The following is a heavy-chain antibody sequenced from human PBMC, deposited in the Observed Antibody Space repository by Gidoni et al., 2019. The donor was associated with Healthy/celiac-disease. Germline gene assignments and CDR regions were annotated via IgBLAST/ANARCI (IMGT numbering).Heavy chain of an antibody. D-gene: IGHD3-22*01. CDR1: GSTFTSYY. CDR3: ARAGIVVVHFDL. CDR2: INPSGGST. V-gene: IGHV1-46*01. Sequence: QVQLVQSGAEVKKPGASVKVSCKASGSTFTSYYMHWVRQAPGQGLEWMGIINPSGGSTSYAQKFQGRVTMTRDTSTSTVYMELSSLRSEDTAVYYCARAGIVVVHFDLWGRGTLVTVSS. J-gene: IGHJ2*01.